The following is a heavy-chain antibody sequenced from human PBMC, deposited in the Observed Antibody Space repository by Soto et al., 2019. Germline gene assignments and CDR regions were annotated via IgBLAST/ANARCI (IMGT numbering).Heavy chain of an antibody. V-gene: IGHV1-18*01. D-gene: IGHD3-3*01. CDR1: GYTFTSYG. CDR2: ISAYNGNT. J-gene: IGHJ6*02. Sequence: QVQLVQSGAEVKKPGASVKVSCKASGYTFTSYGISWVRQAPGQGLEWMGWISAYNGNTNYAQKLQGRVTMTTDTSTSTAYMERRSLRSDDTAVYYCARTYGMEWLLLDYYYYGMDVWGQGTTVTVSS. CDR3: ARTYGMEWLLLDYYYYGMDV.